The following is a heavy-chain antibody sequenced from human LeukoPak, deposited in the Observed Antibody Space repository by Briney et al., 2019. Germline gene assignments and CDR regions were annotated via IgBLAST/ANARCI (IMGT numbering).Heavy chain of an antibody. Sequence: SVKVSCKASGGTFSSYAISWVRQAPGQGLEWMGGIIPIFGTANYAQKFQGRVTITANESTSTAYMELSSLRSEDTAVYYCARDAPGRDILTGYLDYWGQGTLVTVSS. V-gene: IGHV1-69*13. CDR1: GGTFSSYA. CDR3: ARDAPGRDILTGYLDY. CDR2: IIPIFGTA. J-gene: IGHJ4*02. D-gene: IGHD3-9*01.